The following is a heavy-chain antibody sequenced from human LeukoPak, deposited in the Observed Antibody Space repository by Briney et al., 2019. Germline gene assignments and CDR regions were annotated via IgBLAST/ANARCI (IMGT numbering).Heavy chain of an antibody. D-gene: IGHD3-3*01. CDR3: ARDGYYDFWSGSHYYYGMDV. J-gene: IGHJ6*02. Sequence: PSQTLSLTCTVSGGSTSSGSYYWSWIRLPAGKGLEWIGRIYTSGSTNYNPSLKSRVTISVDASKNQFSLKLSSVTAADTAVYYCARDGYYDFWSGSHYYYGMDVWGQGTTVTVSS. V-gene: IGHV4-61*02. CDR1: GGSTSSGSYY. CDR2: IYTSGST.